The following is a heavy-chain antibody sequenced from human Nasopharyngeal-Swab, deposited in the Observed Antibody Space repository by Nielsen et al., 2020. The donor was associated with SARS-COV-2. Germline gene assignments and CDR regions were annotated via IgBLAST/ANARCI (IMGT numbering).Heavy chain of an antibody. Sequence: ASVKVSCKASGYTFTSYAMHWVRQAPGQRLEWMRWINAGNGNTKYSQKFQGRVTITRDTSASTAYMELSSLRSEDTAVYYCARQSDSSGYYHPFDYWGQGTLVTVSS. CDR1: GYTFTSYA. CDR3: ARQSDSSGYYHPFDY. D-gene: IGHD3-22*01. J-gene: IGHJ4*02. CDR2: INAGNGNT. V-gene: IGHV1-3*01.